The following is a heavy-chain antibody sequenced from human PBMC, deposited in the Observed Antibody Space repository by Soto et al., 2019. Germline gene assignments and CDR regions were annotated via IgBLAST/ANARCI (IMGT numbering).Heavy chain of an antibody. D-gene: IGHD2-2*01. CDR2: IRSKAYGGTT. Sequence: GGSLRLSCTASGFTFGDYAMSWVRQAPGKGLEWVGFIRSKAYGGTTEYAASVKGRFTISRDDSKSIAYLQMNSLKTEDTAVYYCTGVGYCSSTSCPPFDYWGQGTLVTVSS. CDR3: TGVGYCSSTSCPPFDY. V-gene: IGHV3-49*04. CDR1: GFTFGDYA. J-gene: IGHJ4*02.